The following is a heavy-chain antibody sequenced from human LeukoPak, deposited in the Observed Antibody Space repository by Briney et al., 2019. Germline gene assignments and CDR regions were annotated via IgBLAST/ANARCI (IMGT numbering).Heavy chain of an antibody. CDR2: ISSSGSTI. CDR3: ARDIEYSSSPPGFDP. V-gene: IGHV3-11*01. CDR1: GFTFGDYA. Sequence: GRSLRLSCTASGFTFGDYAMSWVRQAPGKGLEWVSYISSSGSTIYYADSVKGRFTISRDNAKNSLYLQMNSLRAEDTAVYYCARDIEYSSSPPGFDPWGQGTLVTVSS. D-gene: IGHD6-6*01. J-gene: IGHJ5*02.